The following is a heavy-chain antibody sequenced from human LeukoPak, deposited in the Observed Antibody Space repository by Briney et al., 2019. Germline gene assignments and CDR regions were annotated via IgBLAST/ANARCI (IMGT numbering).Heavy chain of an antibody. V-gene: IGHV3-7*01. CDR3: DRHSSGSYYTY. CDR2: IKQDGSDK. Sequence: GGSLRLSCAASGFTFSSSWMSWVRQAPGKGLEWVAHIKQDGSDKYYVDSVKGRFTISRDNAKNSLYLQLNSLRVEDTAMYYCDRHSSGSYYTYWGQGTLVTVSS. J-gene: IGHJ4*02. D-gene: IGHD3-10*01. CDR1: GFTFSSSW.